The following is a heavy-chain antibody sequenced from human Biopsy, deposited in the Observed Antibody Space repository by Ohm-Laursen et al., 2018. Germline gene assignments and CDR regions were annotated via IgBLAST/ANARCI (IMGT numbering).Heavy chain of an antibody. V-gene: IGHV1-69*08. D-gene: IGHD2-15*01. Sequence: SVKVSCKASGGSFSTYTITWVRQAPGQGLEWMGRIIPILRTATYAPKFQGRVTFTADKSSSTAYLELSSLTSEDTAMFYCAREAIGYQLPCDDWGQGTLVTVSS. CDR1: GGSFSTYT. CDR2: IIPILRTA. CDR3: AREAIGYQLPCDD. J-gene: IGHJ4*02.